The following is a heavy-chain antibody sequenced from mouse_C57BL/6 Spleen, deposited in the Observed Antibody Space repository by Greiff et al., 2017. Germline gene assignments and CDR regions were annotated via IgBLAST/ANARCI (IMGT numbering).Heavy chain of an antibody. CDR3: AGGYYGSSYSWYFDV. D-gene: IGHD1-1*01. CDR2: IHPNSGST. CDR1: GYTFTSYW. J-gene: IGHJ1*03. Sequence: QVQLQQPGAELVKPGASVKLSCKASGYTFTSYWMHWVKQRPGQGLEWIGMIHPNSGSTNYNEKFKSKATLTVDKSTSTAYMQLSSLKSEDSAVYYCAGGYYGSSYSWYFDVWGTGTTVTVSS. V-gene: IGHV1-64*01.